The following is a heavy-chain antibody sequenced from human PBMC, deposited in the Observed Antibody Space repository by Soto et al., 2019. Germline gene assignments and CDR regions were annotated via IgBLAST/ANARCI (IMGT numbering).Heavy chain of an antibody. V-gene: IGHV1-18*04. CDR3: ASGGLGAY. D-gene: IGHD3-22*01. Sequence: ASVKFSCKASGYTFTSYGISWVRQAPGQGLEWMGWISAYNGNTNYAQKLQGRVTMTTXTXXSXXXMXLXXLRSDDTAVYYCASGGLGAYWGKGTLVTVTS. CDR1: GYTFTSYG. J-gene: IGHJ4*02. CDR2: ISAYNGNT.